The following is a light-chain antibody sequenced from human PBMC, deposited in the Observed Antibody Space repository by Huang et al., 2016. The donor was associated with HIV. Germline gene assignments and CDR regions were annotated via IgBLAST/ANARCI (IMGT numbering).Light chain of an antibody. CDR1: QNIGNS. CDR2: YAS. J-gene: IGKJ2*01. CDR3: HQSSSLPYT. V-gene: IGKV6-21*02. Sequence: EIVLTQSPDFQSVTPKEKITITCRASQNIGNSLHWYQQKPDQSPQLLIKYASQTIAGGPSGFSGSGSGTDLTLTINTPEAGDAATYYCHQSSSLPYTFGQGTKLEIK.